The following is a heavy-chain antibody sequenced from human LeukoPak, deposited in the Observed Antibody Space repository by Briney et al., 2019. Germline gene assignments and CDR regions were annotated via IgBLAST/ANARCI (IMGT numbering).Heavy chain of an antibody. CDR3: ARGTWDDFWSGSDI. D-gene: IGHD3-3*01. Sequence: PSETLSLTCTVSGGSISSGSYYWSWIRQPAGKGLEWIGYIYYSGSTNYNPSLKSRVTISVDTSKNQFSLKLSSVTAADTAVYYCARGTWDDFWSGSDIWGQGTMVTVSS. V-gene: IGHV4-61*10. J-gene: IGHJ3*02. CDR2: IYYSGST. CDR1: GGSISSGSYY.